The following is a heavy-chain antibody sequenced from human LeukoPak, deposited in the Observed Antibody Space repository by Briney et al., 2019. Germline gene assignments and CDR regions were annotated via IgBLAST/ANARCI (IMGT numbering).Heavy chain of an antibody. J-gene: IGHJ4*02. Sequence: PSEALSLTCTVSGGSISSYYWSWIRQPPGKGLEWIAYLFYSGSTDYNPSLESRVTISVDTSKNQFSLKLRSVTAADTAVYYCATVAVIRGVTYFDYWGQGTLVTVSS. V-gene: IGHV4-59*01. D-gene: IGHD3-10*01. CDR3: ATVAVIRGVTYFDY. CDR2: LFYSGST. CDR1: GGSISSYY.